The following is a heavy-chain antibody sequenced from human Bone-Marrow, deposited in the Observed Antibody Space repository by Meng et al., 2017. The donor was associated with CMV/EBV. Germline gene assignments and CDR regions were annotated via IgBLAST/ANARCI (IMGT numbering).Heavy chain of an antibody. D-gene: IGHD5-12*01. J-gene: IGHJ4*02. Sequence: GGSLRLSCAASGFTFSNYNMNWVRQAPGKGLEWVSVIYSGGSTYYADSVKGRFTISRDNSKNTLYLQMNSLRAEDTAVYYCAREPGGYDDYWGQGTLVTVSS. V-gene: IGHV3-53*01. CDR1: GFTFSNYN. CDR3: AREPGGYDDY. CDR2: IYSGGST.